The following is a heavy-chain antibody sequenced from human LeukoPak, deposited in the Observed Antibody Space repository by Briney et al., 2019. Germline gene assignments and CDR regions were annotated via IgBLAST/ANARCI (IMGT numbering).Heavy chain of an antibody. D-gene: IGHD2-2*01. CDR3: ARGSSYIVVVPAAMFFDP. CDR2: IYYSGST. CDR1: GGSISSGGYY. J-gene: IGHJ5*02. Sequence: PSETLSLTCTVSGGSISSGGYYWSWIRQHPGKGLEWIGYIYYSGSTYYNPSLKSRVTILVDTSKNQFSLKLSSVTAADTAVYYCARGSSYIVVVPAAMFFDPWGQGTLVTVSS. V-gene: IGHV4-31*03.